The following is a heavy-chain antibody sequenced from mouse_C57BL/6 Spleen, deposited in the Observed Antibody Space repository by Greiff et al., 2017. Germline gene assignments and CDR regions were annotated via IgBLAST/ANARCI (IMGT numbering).Heavy chain of an antibody. V-gene: IGHV2-2*01. CDR1: GFSLTSYG. D-gene: IGHD4-1*01. J-gene: IGHJ1*03. CDR3: ARGLGHWYFDV. Sequence: VQLQQSGPGLVQPSQSLSITCTVSGFSLTSYGVHWVRQSLGKGLEWLGVIWSGGSTDYNAAFISRLSISKDNSKSQVFFKMNSLQADDTAIYYCARGLGHWYFDVWGTGTTVTVSS. CDR2: IWSGGST.